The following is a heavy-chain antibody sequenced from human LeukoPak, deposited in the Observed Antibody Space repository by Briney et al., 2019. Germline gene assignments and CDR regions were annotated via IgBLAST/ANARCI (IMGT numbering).Heavy chain of an antibody. D-gene: IGHD5-24*01. CDR1: GFTFSSYD. CDR3: ARDRAMQRWLQLGHFVHYYYMDV. J-gene: IGHJ6*03. Sequence: PGGSLRLSRAASGFTFSSYDIHWVRQATGKGLEWVSGIGTAGEIYYPGSVKGRFTISRENAKNSLYLQMNSLRAEDTAVYYCARDRAMQRWLQLGHFVHYYYMDVWGKGTTVTISS. CDR2: IGTAGEI. V-gene: IGHV3-13*01.